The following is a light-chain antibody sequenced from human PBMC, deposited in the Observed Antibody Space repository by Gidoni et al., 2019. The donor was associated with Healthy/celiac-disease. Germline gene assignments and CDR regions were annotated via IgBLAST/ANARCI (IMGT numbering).Light chain of an antibody. J-gene: IGKJ1*01. V-gene: IGKV3-15*01. Sequence: EIVMTHSPATLSVSPGERATLSCRASQSVSSNLAWYQQKPGQAPRLLIYGASTRATGIPARFSGSGSGAEFTLTISSLQSEDFAVYYYQQYNNWPPGTFGQGTKVEIK. CDR3: QQYNNWPPGT. CDR1: QSVSSN. CDR2: GAS.